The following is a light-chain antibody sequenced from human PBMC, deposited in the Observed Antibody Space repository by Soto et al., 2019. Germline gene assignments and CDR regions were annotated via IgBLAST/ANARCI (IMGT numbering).Light chain of an antibody. V-gene: IGLV1-44*01. CDR3: AEWDASLNGYV. Sequence: QSVLTQPPSASGTPGERVTISFSTSSSNNGGNTVNWYQQVPGTAPKLLIYSYDQRPSGVPDRFSGSKSGTSASLAISGLQSEDEADYYCAEWDASLNGYVFGTGTKVTVL. J-gene: IGLJ1*01. CDR2: SYD. CDR1: SSNNGGNT.